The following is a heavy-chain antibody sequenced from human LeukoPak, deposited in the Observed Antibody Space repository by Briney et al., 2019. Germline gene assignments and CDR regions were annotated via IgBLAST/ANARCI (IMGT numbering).Heavy chain of an antibody. Sequence: SETLSLTCTVSGGSISSDSYYWAWIRQPPGKGLEWIASIYYSGSTYYNPSLKSRVTISVDTSGNQFSLKLSSVTAADTAVYYCASLAVAGLSEGYWGQGTLVIVSS. CDR2: IYYSGST. J-gene: IGHJ4*02. D-gene: IGHD6-19*01. CDR1: GGSISSDSYY. V-gene: IGHV4-39*01. CDR3: ASLAVAGLSEGY.